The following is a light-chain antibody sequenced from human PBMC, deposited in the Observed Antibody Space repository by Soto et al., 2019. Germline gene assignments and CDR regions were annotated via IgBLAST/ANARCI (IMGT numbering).Light chain of an antibody. J-gene: IGKJ2*01. CDR1: QNIKQF. V-gene: IGKV1-33*01. Sequence: DIQMTQSPSSLSASVGDRVTITCQTSQNIKQFLSWYQVKPGKAPELLIYDASKMKTGVPPRFSGSGFGTDFILTITNLQPEDVETYYCLQYDNLPYAFGQGTKVEIX. CDR3: LQYDNLPYA. CDR2: DAS.